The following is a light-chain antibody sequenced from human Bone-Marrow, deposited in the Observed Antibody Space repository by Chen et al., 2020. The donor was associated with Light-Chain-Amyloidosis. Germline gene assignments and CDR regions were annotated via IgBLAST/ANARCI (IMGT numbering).Light chain of an antibody. J-gene: IGLJ3*02. V-gene: IGLV1-44*01. Sequence: QSVLTQPPSASGTPGQTVTISCSGSTSNIGSKVVNWYQQLPGTAPQLLIYFNNQRPSGVPDRFSGSKSGPSASLAISGLQSEDEADYYCTAWDDSLDGPVFGGGTKLTVL. CDR2: FNN. CDR1: TSNIGSKV. CDR3: TAWDDSLDGPV.